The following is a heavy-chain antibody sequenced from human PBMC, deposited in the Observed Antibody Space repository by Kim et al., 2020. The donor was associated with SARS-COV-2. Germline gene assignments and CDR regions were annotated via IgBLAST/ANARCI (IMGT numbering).Heavy chain of an antibody. V-gene: IGHV3-48*02. Sequence: GGSLRLSCAASGFTFSSYTMNWVRQAPGKGLEWVSYISSSSSTTYYADSVKGRFTISRDNAKNSLYLQMNSLRDEDTAVYYCARDLVSSGPPINWIDPWGQGALVTLSS. CDR2: ISSSSSTT. CDR1: GFTFSSYT. D-gene: IGHD6-19*01. J-gene: IGHJ5*02. CDR3: ARDLVSSGPPINWIDP.